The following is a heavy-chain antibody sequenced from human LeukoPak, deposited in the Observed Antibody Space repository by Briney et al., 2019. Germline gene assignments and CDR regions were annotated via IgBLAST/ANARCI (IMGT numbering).Heavy chain of an antibody. J-gene: IGHJ6*03. CDR2: MNPNSGNT. CDR3: ARIHCSSTSCFGGLYYYYMDV. Sequence: ASVKVSCKASGYTFTSYDINWVRQATGQGLEWMGWMNPNSGNTGYAQKFQDRVTITRNTSISTAYMDLSSLRSEDTAVYYCARIHCSSTSCFGGLYYYYMDVWGKGTTVTVSS. D-gene: IGHD2-2*01. CDR1: GYTFTSYD. V-gene: IGHV1-8*03.